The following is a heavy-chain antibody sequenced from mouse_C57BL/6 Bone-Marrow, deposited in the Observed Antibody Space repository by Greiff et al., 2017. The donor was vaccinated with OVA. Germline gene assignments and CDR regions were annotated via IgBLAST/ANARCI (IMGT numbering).Heavy chain of an antibody. D-gene: IGHD1-1*01. CDR3: ATLYVFAY. CDR2: IDPSDSYT. Sequence: VQLQQPGAELVRPGTSVKLSCKASGYTFTSYWMHWVKQRPGQGLEWIGVIDPSDSYTNYNQKFKGKATLTVDTSSSTAYMQLSSLTSEDSAVYYCATLYVFAYWGQGTLVTVSA. V-gene: IGHV1-59*01. CDR1: GYTFTSYW. J-gene: IGHJ3*01.